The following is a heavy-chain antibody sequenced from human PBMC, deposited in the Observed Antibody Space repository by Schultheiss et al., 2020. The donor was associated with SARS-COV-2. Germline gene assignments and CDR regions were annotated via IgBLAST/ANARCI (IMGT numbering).Heavy chain of an antibody. CDR1: GFTFSDYY. D-gene: IGHD5-12*01. V-gene: IGHV3-11*01. CDR2: ISSSGSTI. CDR3: ARDPYHSGYDLIGWFDP. J-gene: IGHJ5*02. Sequence: GESLKISCAASGFTFSDYYMSWIRQAPGKGLEWVSYISSSGSTIYYADSVKGRFTISRDNAKNSLYLQMNSLRAEDTAVYYCARDPYHSGYDLIGWFDPWGQGTLVTVSS.